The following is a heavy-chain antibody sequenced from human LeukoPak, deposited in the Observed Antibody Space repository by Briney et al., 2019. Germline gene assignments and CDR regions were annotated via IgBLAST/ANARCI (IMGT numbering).Heavy chain of an antibody. CDR3: ARDYLGMSSSSWYRYFDY. CDR2: IIPIFGTA. CDR1: GGTFRSYA. D-gene: IGHD6-13*01. Sequence: ASVKVSCKACGGTFRSYAISWVRQAPGQGLEWMGGIIPIFGTANYAQKFQGRVTITTDESTSTAYMELSSLRSEDTAVYYCARDYLGMSSSSWYRYFDYWGQGTLVTVSS. V-gene: IGHV1-69*05. J-gene: IGHJ4*02.